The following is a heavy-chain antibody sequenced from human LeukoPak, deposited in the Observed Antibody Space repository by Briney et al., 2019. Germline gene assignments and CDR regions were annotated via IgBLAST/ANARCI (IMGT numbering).Heavy chain of an antibody. V-gene: IGHV4-61*02. CDR2: IYTSGST. J-gene: IGHJ3*01. CDR3: ARRGDV. CDR1: GGSISSGNFY. Sequence: SETLSLTCTVSGGSISSGNFYRSWIRQPAGKGLEWIGRIYTSGSTDYNPSLKSRVTISVDTSKNQFSLRLSSVTAADTAMYYCARRGDVWGQGTMVTVSS.